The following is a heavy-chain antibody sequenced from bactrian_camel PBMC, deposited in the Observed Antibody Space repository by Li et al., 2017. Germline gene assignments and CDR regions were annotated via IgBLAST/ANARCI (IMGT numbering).Heavy chain of an antibody. Sequence: VQLVESGGGLVHPGGSLRLSCSASGFTFGDNYMHWVRQAPGKGLEWVSSIRTGDGRTNPIDSVKGRFTFSRDVTKNILYLQMNSLKPEDTAVYYCAVDSWQPLEIAREEGAFRYWGQGTQVTVS. CDR1: GFTFGDNY. D-gene: IGHD7*01. V-gene: IGHV3S19*01. CDR3: AVDSWQPLEIAREEGAFRY. CDR2: IRTGDGRT. J-gene: IGHJ6*01.